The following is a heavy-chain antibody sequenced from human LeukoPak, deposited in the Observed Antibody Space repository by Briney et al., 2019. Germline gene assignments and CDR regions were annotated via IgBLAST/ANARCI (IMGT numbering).Heavy chain of an antibody. CDR1: GFMFSRYS. V-gene: IGHV3-21*04. J-gene: IGHJ6*03. CDR3: AKHYCSGGSCYYVEIYYYYMDV. Sequence: GGSLRLSCVASGFMFSRYSMIWVRQAPGKGLEWVSSLIGSGSSIYYADSVKGRFTISRDNARNSLYLEMDSLRAEDTAVYYCAKHYCSGGSCYYVEIYYYYMDVWGKGTTVTVSS. CDR2: LIGSGSSI. D-gene: IGHD2-15*01.